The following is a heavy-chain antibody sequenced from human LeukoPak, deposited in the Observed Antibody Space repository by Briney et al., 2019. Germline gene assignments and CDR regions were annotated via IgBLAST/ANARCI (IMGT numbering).Heavy chain of an antibody. CDR3: AKAQSGSYYSFDY. V-gene: IGHV3-30-3*01. D-gene: IGHD1-26*01. CDR2: ISYDGSNK. J-gene: IGHJ4*02. CDR1: GFTLSSYA. Sequence: GGSLRLSCAASGFTLSSYAMHWVRQAPGKGLEWVAVISYDGSNKYYADSVKGRFTISRDNSKNTLYLQMNSLRAEDTAVYYCAKAQSGSYYSFDYWGQGTLVTVSS.